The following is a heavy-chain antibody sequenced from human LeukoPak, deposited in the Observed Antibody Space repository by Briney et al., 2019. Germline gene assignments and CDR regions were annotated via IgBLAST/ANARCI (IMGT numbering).Heavy chain of an antibody. CDR3: ARDAGWGYYDL. V-gene: IGHV3-7*01. CDR1: GFTLSIAW. CDR2: IDKHGNGK. J-gene: IGHJ4*02. Sequence: GGSLRLSCVASGFTLSIAWVTWVRQAPGRGLEWVAIIDKHGNGKYYGDSVKGRFAISRDDASNSVFLQMDSLRADDTSVYCCARDAGWGYYDLWGQGTPVTVSS. D-gene: IGHD1-26*01.